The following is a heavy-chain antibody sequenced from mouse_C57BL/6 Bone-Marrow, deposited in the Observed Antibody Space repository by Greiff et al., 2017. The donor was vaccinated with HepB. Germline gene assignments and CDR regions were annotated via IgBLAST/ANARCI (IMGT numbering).Heavy chain of an antibody. V-gene: IGHV5-17*01. CDR2: ISSGSSTI. CDR1: GFTFSDYG. Sequence: EVMLVESGGGLVKPGGSLKLSCAASGFTFSDYGMHWVRQAPEKGLEWVAYISSGSSTIYYADTVKGRFTISRDNAKNTLFLQMTSLRSEDTAMYDCARNYYGSSYVGDYWGQGTTLTVSS. J-gene: IGHJ2*01. CDR3: ARNYYGSSYVGDY. D-gene: IGHD1-1*01.